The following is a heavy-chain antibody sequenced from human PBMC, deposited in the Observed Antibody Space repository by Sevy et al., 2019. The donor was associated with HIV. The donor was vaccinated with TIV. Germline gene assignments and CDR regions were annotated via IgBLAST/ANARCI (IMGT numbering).Heavy chain of an antibody. CDR1: GITFSGYA. D-gene: IGHD3-22*01. Sequence: GGSLRLSCAASGITFSGYAMNWVRQAPGKGLDWVSTIYGSAGVTYYADSVKGRFTISRDNSKNTLFLQMNNLRAEDTAVDYCAGERFDSTGSFDAFDIWGRGTLVTVSS. J-gene: IGHJ3*02. V-gene: IGHV3-23*01. CDR3: AGERFDSTGSFDAFDI. CDR2: IYGSAGVT.